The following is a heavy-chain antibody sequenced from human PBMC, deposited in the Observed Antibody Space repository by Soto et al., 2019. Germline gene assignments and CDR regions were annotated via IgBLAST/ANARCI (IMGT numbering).Heavy chain of an antibody. D-gene: IGHD2-8*01. Sequence: SVKVSCKASGGTFSSYAISWVRQAPGQGLEWMGGIIPIFGTANYAQKFQGRVTITADESTSTAYMELSSLRSEDTAVYYCAGGPPFTKEKGDYYDGMDVWGQGPPVPGS. J-gene: IGHJ6*02. CDR3: AGGPPFTKEKGDYYDGMDV. CDR2: IIPIFGTA. CDR1: GGTFSSYA. V-gene: IGHV1-69*13.